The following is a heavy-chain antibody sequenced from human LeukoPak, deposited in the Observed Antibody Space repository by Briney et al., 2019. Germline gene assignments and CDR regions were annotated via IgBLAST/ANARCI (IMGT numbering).Heavy chain of an antibody. Sequence: GGSLRLSCAVSGFTFSSYSMNWVRQAPGKGLEWVSSISSSSSYIYYADSVKGRFTISRDNAKNSLYLQMNSLRAEDTAVYYCARALGYGSGSYYPLYGMDVWGQGTTVTVSS. CDR2: ISSSSSYI. D-gene: IGHD3-10*01. CDR1: GFTFSSYS. J-gene: IGHJ6*02. CDR3: ARALGYGSGSYYPLYGMDV. V-gene: IGHV3-21*01.